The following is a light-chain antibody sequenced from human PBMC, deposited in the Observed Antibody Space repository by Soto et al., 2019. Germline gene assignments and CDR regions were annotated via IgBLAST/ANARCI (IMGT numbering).Light chain of an antibody. V-gene: IGKV3-11*01. J-gene: IGKJ3*01. CDR1: QSVGSS. CDR3: QHRSSWPRT. CDR2: DAS. Sequence: EIVLTQSPATLSLSPGERATLSCRASQSVGSSLAWYQQKPGQAPKLLIYDASNRATGIPARFSGSGSGTDFTLTISSPEPEDFTVYYCQHRSSWPRTFGPGTKVDFK.